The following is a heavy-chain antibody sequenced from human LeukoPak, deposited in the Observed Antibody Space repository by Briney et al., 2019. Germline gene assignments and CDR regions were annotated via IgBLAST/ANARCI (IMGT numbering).Heavy chain of an antibody. CDR2: IIPILGTA. CDR1: GGTFSSYA. J-gene: IGHJ4*02. D-gene: IGHD2-15*01. CDR3: ARDGCSGGSCYSDGDY. Sequence: SVKVSCKASGGTFSSYAISWVRQAPGQGLEWMGGIIPILGTANYAQKFQGRVTITADESTSTAYMELSSLRSEDTAVYYCARDGCSGGSCYSDGDYWGQGTLVTVSS. V-gene: IGHV1-69*01.